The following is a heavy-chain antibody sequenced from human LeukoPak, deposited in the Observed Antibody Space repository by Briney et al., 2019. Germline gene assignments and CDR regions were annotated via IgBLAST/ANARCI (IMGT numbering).Heavy chain of an antibody. V-gene: IGHV1-2*06. D-gene: IGHD3-16*01. CDR2: INPNSGGT. J-gene: IGHJ5*02. CDR1: GYTFTGHY. Sequence: ASVKVSCKASGYTFTGHYMHWVRQAPGQGLEWMGRINPNSGGTNYAQKFQGRVTMTRDTSISTAYMELSRLRSDDTAVYYCARDREITPNWFDPWGQGTLVTVSS. CDR3: ARDREITPNWFDP.